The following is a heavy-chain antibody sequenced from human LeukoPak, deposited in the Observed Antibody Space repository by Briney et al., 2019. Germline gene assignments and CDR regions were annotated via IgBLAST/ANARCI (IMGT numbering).Heavy chain of an antibody. Sequence: ASVKVSCKASGYTFTGYYMHWVRQAPGQGLEWMGWINPNSGNTGYAQKFQGRVTMTRNTSISTAYMELSSLRSEDTAVYYCARSPITMVRGVIDYWGQGTLVTVSS. CDR2: INPNSGNT. CDR3: ARSPITMVRGVIDY. D-gene: IGHD3-10*01. J-gene: IGHJ4*02. CDR1: GYTFTGYY. V-gene: IGHV1-8*02.